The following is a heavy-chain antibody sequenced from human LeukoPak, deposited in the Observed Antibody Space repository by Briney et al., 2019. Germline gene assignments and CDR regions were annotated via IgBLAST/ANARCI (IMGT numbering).Heavy chain of an antibody. Sequence: PSETLSLTCAVYGGSFSGYYWSWIRQPPGKGLEWIGEINHSGSTNYNPSLKSRVTISVDTSKNQFSLKLSSVTAADTAVYYCASFSIAAAGDAFDIWGQGTMVTVSS. CDR2: INHSGST. D-gene: IGHD6-13*01. J-gene: IGHJ3*02. V-gene: IGHV4-34*01. CDR3: ASFSIAAAGDAFDI. CDR1: GGSFSGYY.